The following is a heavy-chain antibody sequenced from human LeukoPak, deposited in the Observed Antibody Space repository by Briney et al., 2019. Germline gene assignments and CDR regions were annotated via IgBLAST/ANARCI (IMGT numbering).Heavy chain of an antibody. Sequence: ASVKVSCKASGYTFTSYYMHWVRQAPGQGLEWMGLINPSGGSTSYAQKFQGRVTMTRDTSTSTVYMELSSLRSEDTAVYYCARVPGTSGYYYGMDVWGQGTTVTVSS. D-gene: IGHD1-1*01. CDR1: GYTFTSYY. CDR3: ARVPGTSGYYYGMDV. J-gene: IGHJ6*02. CDR2: INPSGGST. V-gene: IGHV1-46*01.